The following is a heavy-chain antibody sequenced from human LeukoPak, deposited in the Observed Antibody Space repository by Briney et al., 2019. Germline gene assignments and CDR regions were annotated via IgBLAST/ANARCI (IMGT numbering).Heavy chain of an antibody. V-gene: IGHV4-59*01. D-gene: IGHD2-21*01. J-gene: IGHJ2*01. CDR3: ARARHGGARYWYFDL. Sequence: SETLSLTCTVSGGSISSYYWSWIRQPPGKGLEWIGSIYYSGSTNYNPSLKSRVPISVDTSKNQFSLKLSSVTAADTAVYYCARARHGGARYWYFDLWGRGTLVTVSS. CDR1: GGSISSYY. CDR2: IYYSGST.